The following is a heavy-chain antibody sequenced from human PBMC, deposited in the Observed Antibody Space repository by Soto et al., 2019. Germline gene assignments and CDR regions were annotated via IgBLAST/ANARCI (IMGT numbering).Heavy chain of an antibody. D-gene: IGHD4-17*01. J-gene: IGHJ4*02. CDR1: GLTVSNNY. CDR2: IYSGGST. Sequence: GGSLRLSCTVSGLTVSNNYMTWVRQAPGKGLEWVSVIYSGGSTYYADSVKGRFTLSRDNSKNALYLQMNSLRAEDTAVYYCARGAYAGLDHWGQGTLVTVSS. CDR3: ARGAYAGLDH. V-gene: IGHV3-66*01.